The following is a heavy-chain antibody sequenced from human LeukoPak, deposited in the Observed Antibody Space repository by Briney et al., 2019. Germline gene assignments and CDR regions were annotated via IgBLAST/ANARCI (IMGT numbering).Heavy chain of an antibody. CDR3: ARRNPLGYCSSTSCHGWFDY. V-gene: IGHV4-34*01. Sequence: SETLSLTCAVYGGSFSGYYWSWIRQPPGKGLEWIGEINHSGSTNYNPSLKSRVTISVDTSKNQFSLKLSSVTAADTAVYYCARRNPLGYCSSTSCHGWFDYWGQGTLVTVSS. D-gene: IGHD2-2*01. J-gene: IGHJ4*02. CDR2: INHSGST. CDR1: GGSFSGYY.